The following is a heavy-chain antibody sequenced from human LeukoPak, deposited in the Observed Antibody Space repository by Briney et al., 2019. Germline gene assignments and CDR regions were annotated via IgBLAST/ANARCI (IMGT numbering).Heavy chain of an antibody. CDR1: GGTFSSYA. CDR3: ARDVSDCSGGSCYSYFDY. CDR2: INPSGGNT. D-gene: IGHD2-15*01. V-gene: IGHV1-46*01. Sequence: ASVKVSCKASGGTFSSYAISWVRQAPGQGLEWMGIINPSGGNTSYAQKFQGRVTMTRDTSTSTVYMELSSLRSEDTAVYYCARDVSDCSGGSCYSYFDYWGQGTLVAVSS. J-gene: IGHJ4*02.